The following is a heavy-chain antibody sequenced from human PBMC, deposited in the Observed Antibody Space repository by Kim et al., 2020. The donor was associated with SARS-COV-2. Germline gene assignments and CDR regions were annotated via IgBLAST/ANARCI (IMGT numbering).Heavy chain of an antibody. V-gene: IGHV4-39*07. CDR3: ARDLPYMYSSGRNNWFDP. CDR2: IYYSGST. J-gene: IGHJ5*02. D-gene: IGHD6-19*01. CDR1: GGSISSSSYY. Sequence: SETLSLTCTVSGGSISSSSYYWGWIRQPPGKGLEWIGSIYYSGSTYYNPSLKSRVTISVDTSKNQFSLKLSSVTAADTAVYYCARDLPYMYSSGRNNWFDPWGQGTLVTVSS.